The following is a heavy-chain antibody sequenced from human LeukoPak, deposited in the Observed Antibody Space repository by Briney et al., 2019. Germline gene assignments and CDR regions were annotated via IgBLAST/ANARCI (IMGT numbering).Heavy chain of an antibody. D-gene: IGHD1-26*01. J-gene: IGHJ4*02. CDR3: ARDPVGGSTIFDY. CDR2: TYYRSKWYY. V-gene: IGHV6-1*01. Sequence: SRTLSLTCAISGDSVSSNSAAWNWIRQSPSRGLEWLGRTYYRSKWYYDYAVAVKSRISINPDTSKNQFSLQLSSVTPEDTAVYYCARDPVGGSTIFDYWGQGTLVTVSS. CDR1: GDSVSSNSAA.